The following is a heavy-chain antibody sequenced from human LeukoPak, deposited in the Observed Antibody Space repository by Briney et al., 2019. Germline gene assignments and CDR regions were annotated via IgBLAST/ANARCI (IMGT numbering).Heavy chain of an antibody. CDR2: INPNSGDT. Sequence: GASVKVSCKASGYTFTDDYIHWVRQAPGQGLEWMGWINPNSGDTNYAQKFQGRVSMTRDTSISTAYMELSRLKSDDTAVYFCAREGYTGSYLRFDYWGQGTLVTVSS. J-gene: IGHJ4*02. CDR3: AREGYTGSYLRFDY. V-gene: IGHV1-2*02. CDR1: GYTFTDDY. D-gene: IGHD1-26*01.